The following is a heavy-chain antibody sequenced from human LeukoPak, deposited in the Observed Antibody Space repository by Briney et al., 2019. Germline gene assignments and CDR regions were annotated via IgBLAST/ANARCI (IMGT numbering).Heavy chain of an antibody. D-gene: IGHD5-12*01. J-gene: IGHJ4*02. CDR2: IIPILGIA. V-gene: IGHV1-69*04. CDR3: ARDGGGGYDLGLFDY. Sequence: SVEVSCKASGGTFSSYAISWVRQAPGQGLEWMGRIIPILGIANYAQKFQGRVTITADKSTSTVYMELSSLRSEDTAVYYCARDGGGGYDLGLFDYWGQGTLVTVSS. CDR1: GGTFSSYA.